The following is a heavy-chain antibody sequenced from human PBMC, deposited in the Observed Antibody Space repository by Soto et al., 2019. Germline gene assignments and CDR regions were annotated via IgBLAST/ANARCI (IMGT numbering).Heavy chain of an antibody. CDR3: PKDQSLGVVVVGRNFDY. CDR1: GFAFSSYA. J-gene: IGHJ4*01. CDR2: INNNGGGT. Sequence: EVQLLESGGGLVQPGGSLRLSCAASGFAFSSYAMSWVRQAPGKGLEWVSTINNNGGGTYYADSVKGRFTISRDNSKNKLFLQMDSLRAEDTAVDYCPKDQSLGVVVVGRNFDYWGQGTLVPVSS. V-gene: IGHV3-23*01. D-gene: IGHD2-2*01.